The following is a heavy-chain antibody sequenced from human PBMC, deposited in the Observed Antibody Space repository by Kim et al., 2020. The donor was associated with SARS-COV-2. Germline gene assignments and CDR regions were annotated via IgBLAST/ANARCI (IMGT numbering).Heavy chain of an antibody. D-gene: IGHD3-3*01. CDR2: ITSSSYI. Sequence: GGSLRLSCAASGFTFSSYTMNWVRQAPGKGLEWVSSITSSSYIYYADSAKHRFTISRDNAKNSLYLQMNSLRAEDTAVYYCARSPRYYDFWSTEDYFHY. V-gene: IGHV3-21*04. CDR1: GFTFSSYT. CDR3: ARSPRYYDFWSTEDYFHY. J-gene: IGHJ4*01.